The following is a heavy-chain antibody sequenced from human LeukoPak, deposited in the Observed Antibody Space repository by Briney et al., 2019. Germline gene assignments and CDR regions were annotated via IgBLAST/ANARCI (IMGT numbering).Heavy chain of an antibody. CDR2: ISGSGGST. J-gene: IGHJ4*02. CDR3: AKVFRYCSSTSCSLFDY. V-gene: IGHV3-23*01. D-gene: IGHD2-2*01. CDR1: GFTFSSYA. Sequence: GGSLRLSCAASGFTFSSYAMSWVRQAPGKGLEWVSAISGSGGSTYYADSVKGRFTISRENSKNTLYLQMNSLRAEDTAVYYCAKVFRYCSSTSCSLFDYWGQGTLVTVSS.